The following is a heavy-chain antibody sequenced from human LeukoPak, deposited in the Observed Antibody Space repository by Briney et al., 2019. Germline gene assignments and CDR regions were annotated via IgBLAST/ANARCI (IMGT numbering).Heavy chain of an antibody. V-gene: IGHV3-23*01. D-gene: IGHD3-22*01. Sequence: PGGSLRLSCAAFGFTFSSYAMSWVRQAPGKGLEWVSAISGSGGSTYYADSVKGRFTISRDNSKNTLYLQMNSLRAEDTAVYYCARDEVHYYDSSGYPVDYWGQGTLVTVSS. J-gene: IGHJ4*02. CDR2: ISGSGGST. CDR1: GFTFSSYA. CDR3: ARDEVHYYDSSGYPVDY.